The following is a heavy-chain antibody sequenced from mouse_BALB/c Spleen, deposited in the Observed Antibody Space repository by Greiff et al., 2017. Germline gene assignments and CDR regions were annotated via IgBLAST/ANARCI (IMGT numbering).Heavy chain of an antibody. CDR3: ASQFAY. CDR1: GFNIKDYY. Sequence: VQLQQSGAELVRPGALVKLSCKASGFNIKDYYMHWVKQRPEQGLEWIGWIDPENGNTIYDPKFQGKASITADTSSNTAYLQLSILTSEDTAVYYCASQFAYWGQGTLVTVSA. J-gene: IGHJ3*01. V-gene: IGHV14-1*02. CDR2: IDPENGNT.